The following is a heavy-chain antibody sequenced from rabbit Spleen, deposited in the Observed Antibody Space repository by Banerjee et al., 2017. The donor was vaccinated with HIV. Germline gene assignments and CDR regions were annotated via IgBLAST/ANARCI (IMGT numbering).Heavy chain of an antibody. Sequence: LEESGGGLVKPGGTLTLTCTVSGFSFSSNWICWVRQAPGKGLEWIACIDTNDGDTDYANWPKGRFTISKTSSTTVTLQMTSLTAADTATYFCARDLYGGSTYPEWLELWGQGTLVTVS. CDR1: GFSFSSNW. D-gene: IGHD8-1*01. V-gene: IGHV1S45*01. CDR3: ARDLYGGSTYPEWLEL. CDR2: IDTNDGDT. J-gene: IGHJ5*01.